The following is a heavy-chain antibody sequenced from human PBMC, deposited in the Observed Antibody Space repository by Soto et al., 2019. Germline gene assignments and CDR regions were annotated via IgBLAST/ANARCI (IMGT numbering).Heavy chain of an antibody. J-gene: IGHJ4*02. CDR1: GFTVSSNY. CDR3: ATAYRGGRPPHFDY. CDR2: IYSGGST. D-gene: IGHD2-21*01. Sequence: LRLSCAASGFTVSSNYMSWVRQAPGKGLEWVSVIYSGGSTYYADSVKGRFTISRDNSKNTLYLQMNSLRAEDTAVYYCATAYRGGRPPHFDYWGQGPLVTVSS. V-gene: IGHV3-53*01.